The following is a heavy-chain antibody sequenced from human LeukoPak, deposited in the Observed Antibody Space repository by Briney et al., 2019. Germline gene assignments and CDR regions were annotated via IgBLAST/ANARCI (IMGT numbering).Heavy chain of an antibody. CDR3: ARAIPSYAFDI. J-gene: IGHJ3*02. Sequence: GASVKVSCKASGGTFSSYAISWVRQAPGQGLEWMGRIIPILGIANYAQKFQGRVTITADKSTSTAYMELSSLRSEDTAVYYCARAIPSYAFDIWGQGTMVTVSS. CDR1: GGTFSSYA. V-gene: IGHV1-69*04. CDR2: IIPILGIA. D-gene: IGHD2-21*01.